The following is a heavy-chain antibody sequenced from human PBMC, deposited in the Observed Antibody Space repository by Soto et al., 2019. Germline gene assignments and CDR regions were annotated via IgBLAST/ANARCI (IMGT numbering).Heavy chain of an antibody. CDR3: AKDVGGSGTSRAHFDY. D-gene: IGHD3-10*01. Sequence: GGSLRLSCAASGFTFSSYVMSWVRQAPGRGLEWVSAISGGGGGTYYADSVKGRFTLSRDNSENTLFLQMNSLGAEDTAVYYCAKDVGGSGTSRAHFDYWGQGTLVTVSS. J-gene: IGHJ4*02. CDR2: ISGGGGGT. CDR1: GFTFSSYV. V-gene: IGHV3-23*01.